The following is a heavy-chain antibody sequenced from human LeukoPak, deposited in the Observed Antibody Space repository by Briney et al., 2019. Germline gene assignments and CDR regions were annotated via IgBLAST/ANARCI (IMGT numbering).Heavy chain of an antibody. V-gene: IGHV4-34*01. Sequence: SETLSLTCAVYGGSFSGYYWSWIRQPPGKGLEWIGEINHSGSTNYNPSLKSRVTISVDTSKNQFSLKLSSVTAADTAVYYCARELGYCSGGSCVDWFDPWGQGTLVTVSS. CDR3: ARELGYCSGGSCVDWFDP. CDR1: GGSFSGYY. J-gene: IGHJ5*02. CDR2: INHSGST. D-gene: IGHD2-15*01.